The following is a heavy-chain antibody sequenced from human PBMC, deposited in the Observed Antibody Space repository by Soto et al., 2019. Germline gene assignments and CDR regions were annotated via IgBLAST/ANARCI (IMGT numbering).Heavy chain of an antibody. CDR1: GFTFSSYA. CDR3: ARGGVPYGDWYYGMDV. Sequence: GGSLRLSCAASGFTFSSYAMHWVRQAPGKGLEWVAVISYDGSNKYYADSVKGRFTISRDNSKNTLYLQMNSLRAEDTAVYYCARGGVPYGDWYYGMDVWGQGTTVTVSS. J-gene: IGHJ6*02. V-gene: IGHV3-30-3*01. CDR2: ISYDGSNK. D-gene: IGHD4-17*01.